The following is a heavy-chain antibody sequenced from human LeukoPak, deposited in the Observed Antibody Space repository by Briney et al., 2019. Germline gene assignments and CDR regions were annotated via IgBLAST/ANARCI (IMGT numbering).Heavy chain of an antibody. CDR3: ARSEYYYDSSGSRPLWYFDY. CDR1: GGSISSGDYY. V-gene: IGHV4-30-4*01. CDR2: IYYSGST. Sequence: SRTLSLTCTVSGGSISSGDYYWSWIRQPPGKGLEWIGYIYYSGSTYYNPSLKSRVTISVDTSKNQFSLKLSSVTAADTAVYYCARSEYYYDSSGSRPLWYFDYWGQGTLVTVSS. D-gene: IGHD3-22*01. J-gene: IGHJ4*02.